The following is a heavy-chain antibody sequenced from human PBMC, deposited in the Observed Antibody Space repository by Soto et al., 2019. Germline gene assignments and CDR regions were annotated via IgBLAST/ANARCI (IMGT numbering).Heavy chain of an antibody. CDR3: ARDAGYYDFWRGYYYSYYYYCMDV. J-gene: IGHJ6*03. V-gene: IGHV3-7*01. Sequence: LRLSCAASGFTFSSYWMSWVRQAPGKGLEWVANIKQDGSEKYYVDSVKGRFTISRDNAKNSLYLQMNSLRAEDTAVYYCARDAGYYDFWRGYYYSYYYYCMDVWGKGTTVTVSS. CDR2: IKQDGSEK. D-gene: IGHD3-3*01. CDR1: GFTFSSYW.